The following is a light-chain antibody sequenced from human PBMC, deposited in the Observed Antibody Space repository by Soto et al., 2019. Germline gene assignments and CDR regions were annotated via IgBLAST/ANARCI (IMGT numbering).Light chain of an antibody. V-gene: IGLV2-14*03. J-gene: IGLJ1*01. CDR2: DVS. Sequence: QSALTQPASVSGSPGQSITISCTGTVSDVGGYASVSWYQQHPGKAPKIMIYDVSDRPSGVSNRFSGSKSGNTASLTISGLQAEDEADYYCTSYTRSSTYVFGTGTKVTVL. CDR1: VSDVGGYAS. CDR3: TSYTRSSTYV.